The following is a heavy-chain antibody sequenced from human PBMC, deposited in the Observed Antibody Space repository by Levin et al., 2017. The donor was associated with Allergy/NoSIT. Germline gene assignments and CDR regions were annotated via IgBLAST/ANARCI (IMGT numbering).Heavy chain of an antibody. CDR3: ARGQWFGEFYLDY. CDR1: GDSITDYY. D-gene: IGHD3-10*01. V-gene: IGHV4-59*12. J-gene: IGHJ4*02. Sequence: SETLSLTCTVSGDSITDYYWSWVRQPPGKRLEWIGYIYYHGGSNRNPSLESRVTMSVDKSKNQFSLKLSSVTAADTAVYFCARGQWFGEFYLDYWGRGMLVTVSS. CDR2: IYYHGGS.